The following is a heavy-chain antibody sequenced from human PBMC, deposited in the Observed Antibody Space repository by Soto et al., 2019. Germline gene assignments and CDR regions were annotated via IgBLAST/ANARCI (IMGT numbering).Heavy chain of an antibody. D-gene: IGHD2-2*01. V-gene: IGHV4-34*01. CDR1: GGSFSGHY. J-gene: IGHJ6*02. Sequence: SETLSLTCAVYGGSFSGHYWSWIRQAPGKGLEWIGEINHSGSTNYNPSLKSRVTISVDTSKNQFSLKLSSVTAADTAVYYCAREDIVVVPAARYYYGMDVWGQGTTVTVSS. CDR3: AREDIVVVPAARYYYGMDV. CDR2: INHSGST.